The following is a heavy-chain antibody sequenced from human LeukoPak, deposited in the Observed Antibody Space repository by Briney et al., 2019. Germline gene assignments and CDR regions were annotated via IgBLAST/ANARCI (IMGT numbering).Heavy chain of an antibody. CDR1: GGSISSYY. V-gene: IGHV4-4*09. CDR2: IYTSGST. Sequence: PSETLSLTCTVSGGSISSYYWSWIRQPPGKGLEWIGYIYTSGSTNYNPSLKSRVTISVDASKNQFSLKLSSVTAADTAVYYCARSGRVLRFLEISFDPWGQGTLVTVFS. J-gene: IGHJ5*02. D-gene: IGHD3-3*01. CDR3: ARSGRVLRFLEISFDP.